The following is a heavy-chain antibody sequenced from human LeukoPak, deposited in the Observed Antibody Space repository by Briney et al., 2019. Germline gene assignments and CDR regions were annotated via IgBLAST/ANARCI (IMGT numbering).Heavy chain of an antibody. J-gene: IGHJ4*02. CDR3: ALWFGELVDY. Sequence: PGGSLRLSCAASRFGFSVYWMHWVRQAPGKGLVWVSRITGDGGTTNYADSVKGRFTISRDNAKDTLYLQMNSLRAEDTAVYYCALWFGELVDYWGQGTLVTVSS. CDR1: RFGFSVYW. CDR2: ITGDGGTT. V-gene: IGHV3-74*01. D-gene: IGHD3-10*01.